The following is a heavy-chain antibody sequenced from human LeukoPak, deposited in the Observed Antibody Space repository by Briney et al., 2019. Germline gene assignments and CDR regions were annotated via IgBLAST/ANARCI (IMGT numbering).Heavy chain of an antibody. V-gene: IGHV4-59*01. CDR3: ARTGAYSSSWSIDY. CDR1: GGSISSYY. CDR2: IYYGGSA. J-gene: IGHJ4*02. Sequence: SETLSLTCTVSGGSISSYYWSWIRQPPGKGLEWIGYIYYGGSANYNPSLKSRVTMSLDTSKNQFSLKLSSVTAADTAVYYCARTGAYSSSWSIDYWGQGTLVTVSS. D-gene: IGHD6-13*01.